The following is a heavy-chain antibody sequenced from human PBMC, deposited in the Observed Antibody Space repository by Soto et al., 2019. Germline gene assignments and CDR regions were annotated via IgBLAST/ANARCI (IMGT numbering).Heavy chain of an antibody. D-gene: IGHD3-22*01. Sequence: QITLKESGPQLVKPTQTLTLTCTFSRFSLSTSGVGVGWIRQPPGKALEWLELIYWDDDKRYSPSLKSRLTITKDTSKNQVVLTMTNMDPVDTATYYCAHSLIGYYYDSSGSNWFDPWGQGTVVTVSS. V-gene: IGHV2-5*02. J-gene: IGHJ5*02. CDR1: RFSLSTSGVG. CDR3: AHSLIGYYYDSSGSNWFDP. CDR2: IYWDDDK.